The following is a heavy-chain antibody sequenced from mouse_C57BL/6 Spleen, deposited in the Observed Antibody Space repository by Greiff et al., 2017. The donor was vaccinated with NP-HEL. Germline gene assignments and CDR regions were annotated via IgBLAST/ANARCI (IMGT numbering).Heavy chain of an antibody. CDR3: ASVTGLTSFAY. V-gene: IGHV1-39*01. CDR2: INTKYGNT. Sequence: EVQLQQSGPELVKPGASVKISCKASGYSFTDYNMNWVKQSNGKSLEWIGVINTKYGNTSYNQKSKGKATLTADQSSSTAYMQLNILTSADSAVYSCASVTGLTSFAYWGQGTLVTVSA. D-gene: IGHD2-13*01. CDR1: GYSFTDYN. J-gene: IGHJ3*01.